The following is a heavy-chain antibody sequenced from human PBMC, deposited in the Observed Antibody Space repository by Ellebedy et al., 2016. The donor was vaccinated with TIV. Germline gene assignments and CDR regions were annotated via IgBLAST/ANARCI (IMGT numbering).Heavy chain of an antibody. Sequence: GGSLRLSXAASGFTFSSYWMHWVRQAPGKGLVWVSRIKRDGSNTSYADSVKGRFTISRDNAKNTLYLQMNSLRAEDTAVYYCARDLGYCSSTSCPIDYWGQGTLVTVSS. CDR3: ARDLGYCSSTSCPIDY. CDR2: IKRDGSNT. CDR1: GFTFSSYW. D-gene: IGHD2-2*01. V-gene: IGHV3-74*01. J-gene: IGHJ4*02.